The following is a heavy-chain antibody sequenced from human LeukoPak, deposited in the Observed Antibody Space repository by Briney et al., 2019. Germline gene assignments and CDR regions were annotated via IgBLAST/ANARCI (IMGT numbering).Heavy chain of an antibody. J-gene: IGHJ6*03. Sequence: PGGSLRLSCVGSGFTFSSYSMNWVRQAPGKGLEWVSYISSSDSPIYYADSVKGRFTISRDNAKNSLFLQMNSLGAEDTAVYYCARCEWHYYHYYMDVWGKGTTVTVSS. D-gene: IGHD3-3*01. CDR2: ISSSDSPI. CDR1: GFTFSSYS. V-gene: IGHV3-48*04. CDR3: ARCEWHYYHYYMDV.